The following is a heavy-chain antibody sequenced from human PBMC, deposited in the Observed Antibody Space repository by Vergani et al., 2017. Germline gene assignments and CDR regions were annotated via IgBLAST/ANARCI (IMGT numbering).Heavy chain of an antibody. J-gene: IGHJ4*02. Sequence: QLQLQESGPGLVKPSETLSLTCTVSGGSISSSSYYWGWIRQPPGKGLEWIGSIYYSGSTYYNPSLKSRVTISVDTSKNQFSLKLSSVTAADTAVYYCARGRKWPNVRAPFDYWGQGTLVTVSS. V-gene: IGHV4-39*01. CDR3: ARGRKWPNVRAPFDY. D-gene: IGHD2-8*01. CDR1: GGSISSSSYY. CDR2: IYYSGST.